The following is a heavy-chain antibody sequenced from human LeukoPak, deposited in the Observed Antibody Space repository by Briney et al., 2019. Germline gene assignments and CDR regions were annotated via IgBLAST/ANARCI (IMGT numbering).Heavy chain of an antibody. V-gene: IGHV4-31*03. CDR1: GGSISSGGYY. J-gene: IGHJ5*02. CDR2: IYYSGST. CDR3: ARAPHYYDSSGYYYEWFDP. D-gene: IGHD3-22*01. Sequence: SETLSLTCTVSGGSISSGGYYWSWLRQHPGKGLEWIGYIYYSGSTYYNPSLKSRVTISVDTSKNQFSLKLSSVTAADTAVYYCARAPHYYDSSGYYYEWFDPWGQGTLVTVSS.